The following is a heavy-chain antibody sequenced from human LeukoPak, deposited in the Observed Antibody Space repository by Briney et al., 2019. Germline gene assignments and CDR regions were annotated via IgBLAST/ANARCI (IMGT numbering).Heavy chain of an antibody. CDR3: ARDRDARGYYDSSGYLGI. CDR2: IYYSGST. CDR1: GGSISSSSYY. D-gene: IGHD3-22*01. Sequence: SETLSLTCAVYGGSISSSSYYWGWIRQPPGKGLEWIGSIYYSGSTYYNPSLKSRVTISVDTSKNQFSLKLSSVTAADTAVYYCARDRDARGYYDSSGYLGIWGQGTMVTVSS. V-gene: IGHV4-39*07. J-gene: IGHJ3*02.